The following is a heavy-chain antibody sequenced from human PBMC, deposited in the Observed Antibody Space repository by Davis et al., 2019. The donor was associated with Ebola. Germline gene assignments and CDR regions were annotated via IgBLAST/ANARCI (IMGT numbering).Heavy chain of an antibody. CDR1: GFTFDDYG. CDR2: ISYDGSNK. Sequence: GESLKISCAASGFTFDDYGMHWVRQAPGKGLEWVAVISYDGSNKYYADSVKGRFTISRDNAKNTLYLQMNSLRTEDTAVYYCVRQLGRPHWYFDLWGRGTLVTVSS. CDR3: VRQLGRPHWYFDL. D-gene: IGHD6-6*01. V-gene: IGHV3-30*03. J-gene: IGHJ2*01.